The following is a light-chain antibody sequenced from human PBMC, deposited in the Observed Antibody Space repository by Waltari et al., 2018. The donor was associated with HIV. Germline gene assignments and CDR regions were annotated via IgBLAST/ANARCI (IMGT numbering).Light chain of an antibody. Sequence: HSALTQPRSVSGSPGQSVTISCTGTSSDVGDYNYVSWYQQHPGKAPKLLIFDITKRPSGVPDRFSGSESGNTASLTISGLHLEDEANYYCCSYAGTYTWVFGGGTTLTVL. CDR3: CSYAGTYTWV. CDR1: SSDVGDYNY. J-gene: IGLJ3*02. V-gene: IGLV2-11*01. CDR2: DIT.